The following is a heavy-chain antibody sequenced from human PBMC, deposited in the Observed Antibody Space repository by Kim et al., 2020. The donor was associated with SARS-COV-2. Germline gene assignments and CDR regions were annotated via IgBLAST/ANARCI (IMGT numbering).Heavy chain of an antibody. Sequence: RFTISRENAKNTLYLQMNSLRAEDTAVYYCARVYYYDSSGYYFDYYGMDVWGQGTTVTVSS. J-gene: IGHJ6*02. V-gene: IGHV3-74*01. D-gene: IGHD3-22*01. CDR3: ARVYYYDSSGYYFDYYGMDV.